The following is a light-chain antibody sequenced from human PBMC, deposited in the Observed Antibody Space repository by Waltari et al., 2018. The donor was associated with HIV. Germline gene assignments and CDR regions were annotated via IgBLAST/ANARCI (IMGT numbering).Light chain of an antibody. Sequence: SYVLTQPPSVSVAPGQTASITCGGNNIGSESVHWYQQKPGPAPVLVVYDDSDRPSGIPERFSGSNSGNTATLTISRVEAGDEADYYCQVWDSSSDHYVFGTGTKVTVL. J-gene: IGLJ1*01. CDR1: NIGSES. CDR3: QVWDSSSDHYV. V-gene: IGLV3-21*02. CDR2: DDS.